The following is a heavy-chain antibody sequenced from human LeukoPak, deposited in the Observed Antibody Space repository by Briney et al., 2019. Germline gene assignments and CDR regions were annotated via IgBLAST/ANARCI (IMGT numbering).Heavy chain of an antibody. Sequence: PSETLSLPFTVSGGSISSSSYYWGWIRQPPGKGLEWIGSIYYSGSTYFNPSLKSRVTISVDTSKNQFSLKLSSATAADTAVYYCARDSPYNWNYGNWFDPWGQGTLVTVSS. CDR3: ARDSPYNWNYGNWFDP. CDR1: GGSISSSSYY. CDR2: IYYSGST. D-gene: IGHD1-7*01. V-gene: IGHV4-39*07. J-gene: IGHJ5*02.